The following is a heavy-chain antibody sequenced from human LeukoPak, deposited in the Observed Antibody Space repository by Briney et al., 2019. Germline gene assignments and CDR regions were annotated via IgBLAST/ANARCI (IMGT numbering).Heavy chain of an antibody. CDR2: IYASGST. Sequence: SETLSLTCTVSGGSISDYYWNWIRQPAGKGPEWIGRIYASGSTNYNPSLRSRVAISVDKSKNQFSLKLTSATAADTAVYYCARSYLGGTYYDWFDPWGQGTLVTVSS. J-gene: IGHJ5*02. V-gene: IGHV4-4*07. CDR3: ARSYLGGTYYDWFDP. CDR1: GGSISDYY. D-gene: IGHD1-26*01.